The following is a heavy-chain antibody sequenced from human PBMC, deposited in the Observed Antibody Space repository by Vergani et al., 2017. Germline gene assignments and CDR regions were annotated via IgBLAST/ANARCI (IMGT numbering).Heavy chain of an antibody. Sequence: EVQLVESGGGLVQPGGSLRLSCSASGFTFSSYAMHWVRQAPGKGLEYVSAISSNGGSTYYADSVKGSFTISRDNSKNTLYLQMSSLRAEDTAVYYCVKNSPSNDCSGGSCAGAKWDYFDYWGQGTLVTVSS. J-gene: IGHJ4*02. D-gene: IGHD2-15*01. V-gene: IGHV3-64D*06. CDR1: GFTFSSYA. CDR2: ISSNGGST. CDR3: VKNSPSNDCSGGSCAGAKWDYFDY.